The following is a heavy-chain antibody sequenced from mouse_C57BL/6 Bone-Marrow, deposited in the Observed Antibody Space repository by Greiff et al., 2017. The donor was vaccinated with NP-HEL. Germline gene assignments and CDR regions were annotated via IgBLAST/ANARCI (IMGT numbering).Heavy chain of an antibody. J-gene: IGHJ3*01. Sequence: EVQLVESGPELVKPGASVKISCKASGYTFTDYYMNWVKQSHGKSLEWIGDINPNNGGTSYNQKFKGKATLTVDKSSSTAYMELRSLTSEDSAVYYCARASYYDYDDAWFAYWGQGTLVTVSA. CDR3: ARASYYDYDDAWFAY. CDR1: GYTFTDYY. CDR2: INPNNGGT. D-gene: IGHD2-4*01. V-gene: IGHV1-26*01.